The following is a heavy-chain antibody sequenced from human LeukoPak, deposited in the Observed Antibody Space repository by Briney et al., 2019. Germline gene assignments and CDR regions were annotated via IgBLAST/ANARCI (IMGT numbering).Heavy chain of an antibody. J-gene: IGHJ4*02. CDR2: INHSGST. CDR1: GGSISSYY. V-gene: IGHV4-34*01. D-gene: IGHD1-26*01. CDR3: ARGAGGTPYYFDY. Sequence: SETLSLTCTVSGGSISSYYWSWIRQPAGKGLEWIGEINHSGSTNYNPSLKSRVTISVDTSKNQFSLKLSSVTAADTAVYYCARGAGGTPYYFDYWGQGTLVTVSS.